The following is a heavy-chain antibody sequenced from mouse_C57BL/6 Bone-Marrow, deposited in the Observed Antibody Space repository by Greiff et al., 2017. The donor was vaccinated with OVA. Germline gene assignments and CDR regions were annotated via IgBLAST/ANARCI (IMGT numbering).Heavy chain of an antibody. CDR3: ARYDYPFAY. V-gene: IGHV1-64*01. CDR2: IHPNSGST. Sequence: VQLQQPGAELVKPGASVKLSCKASGYTFTSYWMHWVKQRPGQGLEWIGMIHPNSGSTNYNEKFKSKATLTVDKSSSTAYMQLSSLTSEDSAVEYCARYDYPFAYWGQGTLVTVSA. CDR1: GYTFTSYW. J-gene: IGHJ3*01. D-gene: IGHD2-4*01.